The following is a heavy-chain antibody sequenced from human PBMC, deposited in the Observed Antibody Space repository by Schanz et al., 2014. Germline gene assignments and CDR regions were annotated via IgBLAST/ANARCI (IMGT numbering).Heavy chain of an antibody. D-gene: IGHD2-21*01. Sequence: EVQLVESGGGLVQPGGSLRLSCAASGFPFSSYAMSWVRQAPGKGLEWVSGLTGSGRNTYYADSVKGRFIISRDSSKNTLYLQMNSLRAEDTAVYYCAKGQLLSYYFDYWGQGTLVTVSS. CDR1: GFPFSSYA. J-gene: IGHJ4*02. V-gene: IGHV3-23*04. CDR3: AKGQLLSYYFDY. CDR2: LTGSGRNT.